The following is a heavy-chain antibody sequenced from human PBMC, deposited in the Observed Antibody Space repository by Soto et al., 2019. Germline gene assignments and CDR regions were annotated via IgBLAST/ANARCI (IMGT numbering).Heavy chain of an antibody. CDR2: ISYDGSNK. D-gene: IGHD2-15*01. CDR1: GFTFSSYA. CDR3: ARKGYCSGGSCYFFYGGGMDV. J-gene: IGHJ6*02. V-gene: IGHV3-30-3*01. Sequence: GGSLRLSCAASGFTFSSYAMHWVRQAPGKGLEWVAVISYDGSNKYYADSVKGRFTISRDNSKNTLYLQMNSLRAEDTAVYYCARKGYCSGGSCYFFYGGGMDVWGQGTTVTVSS.